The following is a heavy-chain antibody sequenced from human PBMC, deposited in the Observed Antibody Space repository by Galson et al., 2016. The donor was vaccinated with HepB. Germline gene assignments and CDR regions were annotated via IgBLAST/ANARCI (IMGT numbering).Heavy chain of an antibody. CDR2: ISRSGDST. D-gene: IGHD1-26*01. CDR1: GFTFSNYG. Sequence: SLRLSCAASGFTFSNYGMTWVRQARGKGLEVVSSISRSGDSTDYADSVKGRFTISRDNSKNTLSLQMNSLTADDTAIYYCVQGSTAPAVWGKGTTVTVSS. V-gene: IGHV3-23*01. J-gene: IGHJ6*04. CDR3: VQGSTAPAV.